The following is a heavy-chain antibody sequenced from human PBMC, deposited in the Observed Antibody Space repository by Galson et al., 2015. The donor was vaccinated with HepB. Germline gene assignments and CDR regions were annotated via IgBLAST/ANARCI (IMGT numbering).Heavy chain of an antibody. D-gene: IGHD3-10*01. CDR1: GFTFSTYW. J-gene: IGHJ6*02. V-gene: IGHV3-7*01. CDR2: INQDGSEK. Sequence: SLRLSCAVSGFTFSTYWMTWVRQAPGKGLEWVANINQDGSEKYYVDSVKGRFTIFRDNAKNSLDLQMNSLRAEDTAVYYCARDKLEGVGSYYDSGSFLPYYYYGVDVWGQGTTVTVSS. CDR3: ARDKLEGVGSYYDSGSFLPYYYYGVDV.